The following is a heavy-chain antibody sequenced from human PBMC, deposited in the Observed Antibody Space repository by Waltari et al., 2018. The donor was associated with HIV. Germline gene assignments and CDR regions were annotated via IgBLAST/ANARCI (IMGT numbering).Heavy chain of an antibody. J-gene: IGHJ4*02. CDR3: ARRRYDSSGYLYFDY. Sequence: QLQLQESGPGLVKPSETLSLTCTVSGGSISSSSYYWGWIRQPPGKGLEWIGSIYYSGSTYYNPSLKSRVTISVDTSKNQFSLKLSSVTAADTAVYYCARRRYDSSGYLYFDYWGQGTLVTVSS. D-gene: IGHD3-22*01. V-gene: IGHV4-39*01. CDR1: GGSISSSSYY. CDR2: IYYSGST.